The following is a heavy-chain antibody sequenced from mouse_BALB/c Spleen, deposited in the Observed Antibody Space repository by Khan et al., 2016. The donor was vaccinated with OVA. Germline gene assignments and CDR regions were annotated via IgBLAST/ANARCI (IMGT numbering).Heavy chain of an antibody. V-gene: IGHV2-6-4*01. D-gene: IGHD2-14*01. CDR3: TSAYYRYDGYDAMDY. Sequence: VQLQESGPGLVAPSQSLSITCTVSGFSLSRYNVHWVRQPPGKGLEWLGMIWGGGGTDYTSALISRLSISKDDSKRQVFLKMNSLQTDDTAMYXCTSAYYRYDGYDAMDYWGKGTSVTVSS. CDR2: IWGGGGT. CDR1: GFSLSRYN. J-gene: IGHJ4*01.